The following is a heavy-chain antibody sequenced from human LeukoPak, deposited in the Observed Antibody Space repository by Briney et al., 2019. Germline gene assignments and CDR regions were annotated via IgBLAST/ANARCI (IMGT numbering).Heavy chain of an antibody. J-gene: IGHJ4*02. CDR3: TREAFSSGWPRFDY. CDR1: GFTFCDYA. CDR2: IRSEAYGGTT. V-gene: IGHV3-49*04. D-gene: IGHD6-19*01. Sequence: PGGSLRLSCTASGFTFCDYAMSWVRQAPGKGLEWVGFIRSEAYGGTTEYAASVKGRFTISRDDSKSIAYLQMNSLKTEDTAVYYCTREAFSSGWPRFDYWGQGTLVTVSS.